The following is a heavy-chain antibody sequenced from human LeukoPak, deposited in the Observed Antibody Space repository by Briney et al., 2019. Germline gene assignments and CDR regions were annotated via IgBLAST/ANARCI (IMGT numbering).Heavy chain of an antibody. CDR3: ARGETTAAPVYYYYMDV. J-gene: IGHJ6*03. CDR2: MNPNSGNT. Sequence: ASVKVSCKASGYTFTSYDINWVRQATGQGLEWMGWMNPNSGNTGYAQKFQGRVTMTRNTSISTAYMELSSLRSEDTAVYYCARGETTAAPVYYYYMDVWGKGTTVTVSS. D-gene: IGHD1-14*01. CDR1: GYTFTSYD. V-gene: IGHV1-8*01.